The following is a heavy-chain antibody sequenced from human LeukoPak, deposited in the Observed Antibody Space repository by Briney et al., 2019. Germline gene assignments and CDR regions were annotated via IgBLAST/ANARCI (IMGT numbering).Heavy chain of an antibody. V-gene: IGHV1-8*01. CDR2: MNPNSGNT. D-gene: IGHD1-1*01. J-gene: IGHJ5*02. Sequence: GAPVKVSCKVSGYTLTELSMHWVRQAPGKGLEWMGWMNPNSGNTGYAQKFQGRVTMTRNTSISTAYMELSSLRSEDTAVYYCASIGIERTWGQGTLVTVSS. CDR3: ASIGIERT. CDR1: GYTLTELS.